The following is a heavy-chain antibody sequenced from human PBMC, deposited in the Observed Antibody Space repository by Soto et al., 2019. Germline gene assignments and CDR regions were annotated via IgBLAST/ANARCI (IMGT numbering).Heavy chain of an antibody. CDR1: GGTFSSYT. D-gene: IGHD6-13*01. Sequence: GASVKVSCKASGGTFSSYTISWVRQAPGQGLEWMGRIIPILGIANYAQKFQGGVTITADKSTSTAYMELSSLRSEDTAVYYCARDIGIAAAGSQNWFDPWGQGTLVTVSS. CDR3: ARDIGIAAAGSQNWFDP. J-gene: IGHJ5*02. V-gene: IGHV1-69*04. CDR2: IIPILGIA.